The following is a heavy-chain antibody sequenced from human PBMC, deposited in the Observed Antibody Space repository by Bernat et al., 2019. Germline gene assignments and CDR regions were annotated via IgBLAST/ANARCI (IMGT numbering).Heavy chain of an antibody. V-gene: IGHV1-3*05. CDR3: ARVRACLCVVCPYRGLFDC. CDR2: INAGNGNT. D-gene: IGHD2-8*02. CDR1: GYTFTSYA. J-gene: IGHJ4*02. Sequence: QVQLVQSGAEEKKPGASVKVSCKASGYTFTSYAMHWVRQAPGQRLEWMGWINAGNGNTKYSQKFQGRVTITRDTSASTAYMELSSLRSGDTAVYYCARVRACLCVVCPYRGLFDCWGQGTLVTVTS.